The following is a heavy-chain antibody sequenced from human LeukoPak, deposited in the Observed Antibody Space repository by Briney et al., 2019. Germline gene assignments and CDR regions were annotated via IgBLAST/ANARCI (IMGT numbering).Heavy chain of an antibody. CDR1: GFALNTTGVG. V-gene: IGHV2-5*01. CDR3: AHMKSYWNF. J-gene: IGHJ4*02. CDR2: IYWNDDK. D-gene: IGHD1-7*01. Sequence: SGPTLVKPTQTLTLTCTFSGFALNTTGVGVGWIRQPPGKAPGWPALIYWNDDKRYSPSLRSRLAITKDTSKSQVVLAMTNMDPVDTATYYCAHMKSYWNFWGQGTLVTVSS.